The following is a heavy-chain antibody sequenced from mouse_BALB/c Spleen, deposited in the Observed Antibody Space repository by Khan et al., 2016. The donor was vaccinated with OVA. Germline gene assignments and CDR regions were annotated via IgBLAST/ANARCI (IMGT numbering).Heavy chain of an antibody. V-gene: IGHV2-2*02. J-gene: IGHJ3*01. D-gene: IGHD2-13*01. CDR2: IWSGGST. CDR3: ARGGLPFAY. Sequence: QVQLKQSGPGLVQPSQSLSIICTVSGFSLSSYGVHWVRQSPGKGLEWLGVIWSGGSTDFNAAFISRLSISKDNSKSQVFFKMNSLQTNDSAIYYCARGGLPFAYGGQGTLVTVSA. CDR1: GFSLSSYG.